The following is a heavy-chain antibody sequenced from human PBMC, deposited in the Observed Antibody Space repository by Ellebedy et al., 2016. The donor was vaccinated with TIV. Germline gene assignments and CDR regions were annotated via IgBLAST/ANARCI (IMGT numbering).Heavy chain of an antibody. D-gene: IGHD3-10*01. CDR3: ARYHVNYYASGTYYNLFDY. J-gene: IGHJ4*02. CDR1: GGSISPYY. Sequence: SETLSLTCSVSGGSISPYYWSWFRRPPGRGLEWIGYISYSGGTHYNPSLQSRVTMSVDTSKNQFSLKLSAVTAADTAIYYCARYHVNYYASGTYYNLFDYWGQGALVTVSS. CDR2: ISYSGGT. V-gene: IGHV4-59*08.